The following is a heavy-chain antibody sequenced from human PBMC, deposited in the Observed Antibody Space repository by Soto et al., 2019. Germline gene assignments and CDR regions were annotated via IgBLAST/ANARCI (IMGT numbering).Heavy chain of an antibody. CDR2: INNGGSS. Sequence: QVHLQQWGAGLLKPSETLSLTCAVYGGSFSGYYWSWIRQPPGKGLEWIGEINNGGSSNYNPSLKSRVSMSVGTSNNQFSLTLTSVTAADTAVYYCARGRGDGYNQNWYFDLWGRGTLVTVSS. CDR3: ARGRGDGYNQNWYFDL. CDR1: GGSFSGYY. J-gene: IGHJ2*01. V-gene: IGHV4-34*01. D-gene: IGHD3-10*01.